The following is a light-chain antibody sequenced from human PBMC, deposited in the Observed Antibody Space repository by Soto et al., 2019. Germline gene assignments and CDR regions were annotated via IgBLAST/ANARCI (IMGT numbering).Light chain of an antibody. Sequence: LTQPASVSGSPGQSITISCTGTSSDVGGYNYVSWYQQHPGKAPKLMIYEVTNRPSGVSNRFSGSKSGNTASLIISGLRAEDEADYYCASYTSSNTLVIGGGTKLTVL. CDR3: ASYTSSNTLV. CDR1: SSDVGGYNY. CDR2: EVT. V-gene: IGLV2-14*01. J-gene: IGLJ2*01.